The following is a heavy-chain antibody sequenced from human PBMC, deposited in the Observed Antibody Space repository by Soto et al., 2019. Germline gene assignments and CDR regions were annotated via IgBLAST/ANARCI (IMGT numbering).Heavy chain of an antibody. D-gene: IGHD6-13*01. V-gene: IGHV3-33*01. Sequence: QVQLVESGGGVVQPGRSLRLSCAASGFTFNNYGMHWVRQAPGKGLEWVEVIWNEGSNYSYANSVKGRFTISRDNSRKTLYLQMGSLRAEETAVYYCATRQLSPPTRGAAAARIGMHVWGQGTTVTVSS. CDR1: GFTFNNYG. J-gene: IGHJ6*02. CDR3: ATRQLSPPTRGAAAARIGMHV. CDR2: IWNEGSNY.